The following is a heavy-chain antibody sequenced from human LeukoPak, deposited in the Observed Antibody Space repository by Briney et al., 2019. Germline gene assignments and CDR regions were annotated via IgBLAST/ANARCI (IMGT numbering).Heavy chain of an antibody. D-gene: IGHD2-15*01. Sequence: GGSLRLSCAASGFTFSDYAMTWVRQAPGKGLVWLSTISGSGTGTYYADSVKGRFTISRDNSKNALYLQMNSLRAEDTAAYYCAKGHRLCSSGNCNSQVDYWGHGTLVIVPS. CDR1: GFTFSDYA. J-gene: IGHJ4*01. CDR3: AKGHRLCSSGNCNSQVDY. V-gene: IGHV3-23*01. CDR2: ISGSGTGT.